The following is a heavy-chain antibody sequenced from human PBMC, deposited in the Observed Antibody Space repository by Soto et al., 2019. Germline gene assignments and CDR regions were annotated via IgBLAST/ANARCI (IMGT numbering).Heavy chain of an antibody. J-gene: IGHJ4*02. Sequence: PSETLSLTCTVSGGSISSGGYYWSWIRQHPGKGLEWIGYIYYSGSTYYNPSLKSRVTISVDTSKNQFSLKLSSVTAADTAVYYCARVVRPLPPQDDIVVVVAEPDYWGQGTLVTVSS. D-gene: IGHD2-15*01. CDR1: GGSISSGGYY. CDR3: ARVVRPLPPQDDIVVVVAEPDY. V-gene: IGHV4-31*03. CDR2: IYYSGST.